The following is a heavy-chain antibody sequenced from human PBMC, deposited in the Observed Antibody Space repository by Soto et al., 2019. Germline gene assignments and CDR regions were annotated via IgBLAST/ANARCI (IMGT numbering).Heavy chain of an antibody. V-gene: IGHV3-33*01. Sequence: GGSLRLSCAASGFTFSSYGMHWVRQAPGKGLEWVAVIWYDGSNKYYADSVKGRFTISRDNSKNTLYLQMNSLRAEDTAVYYCAREDRPIAARPCGYWGQGTLVTVSS. CDR1: GFTFSSYG. CDR2: IWYDGSNK. D-gene: IGHD6-6*01. CDR3: AREDRPIAARPCGY. J-gene: IGHJ4*02.